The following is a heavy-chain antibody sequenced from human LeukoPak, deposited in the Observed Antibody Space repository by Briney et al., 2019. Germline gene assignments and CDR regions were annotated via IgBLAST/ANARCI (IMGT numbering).Heavy chain of an antibody. Sequence: ASVKVSCKASGYTFTSYTISWVRQATGQGLEWMGWMNPNSGNTGYAQKFQGRVTMTRNTSISTAYMELSSLRSEDTAVYYCTRVWSGYYVYFDYWGQGTLVTVSS. V-gene: IGHV1-8*02. CDR3: TRVWSGYYVYFDY. J-gene: IGHJ4*02. CDR1: GYTFTSYT. CDR2: MNPNSGNT. D-gene: IGHD3-3*01.